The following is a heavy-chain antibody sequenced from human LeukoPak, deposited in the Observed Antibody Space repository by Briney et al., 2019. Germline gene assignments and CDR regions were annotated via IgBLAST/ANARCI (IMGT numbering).Heavy chain of an antibody. Sequence: APMTFPSKASGYAFTCYYMPCVRQAPGPGLEWMGWINHNSGGTNYAQTFHARVTLTRDTSITTAYMELSRLRCHATALFYCASATVAPYCSSTSCPENWFDPWGQGTLVTVSS. D-gene: IGHD2-2*01. J-gene: IGHJ5*02. CDR1: GYAFTCYY. CDR2: INHNSGGT. CDR3: ASATVAPYCSSTSCPENWFDP. V-gene: IGHV1-2*02.